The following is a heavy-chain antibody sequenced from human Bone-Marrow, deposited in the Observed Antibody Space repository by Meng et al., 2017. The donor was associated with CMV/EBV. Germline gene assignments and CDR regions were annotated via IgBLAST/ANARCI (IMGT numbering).Heavy chain of an antibody. Sequence: GESLKISCAASGFTFSSYAMNWVRQAPGKGLEWVSYISSSISTTYYADSVKGRFTISRDNAKNTLYLQMNSLRAEDTAVYYCARVPSTVTTGWEDYWGQGTLVTFSS. D-gene: IGHD4-17*01. CDR2: ISSSISTT. CDR1: GFTFSSYA. J-gene: IGHJ4*02. V-gene: IGHV3-48*04. CDR3: ARVPSTVTTGWEDY.